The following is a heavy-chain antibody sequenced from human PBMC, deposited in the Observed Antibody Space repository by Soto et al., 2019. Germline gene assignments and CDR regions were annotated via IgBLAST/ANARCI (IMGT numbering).Heavy chain of an antibody. CDR3: ARELGYYYDSSGAFYI. V-gene: IGHV1-18*01. CDR2: ISAYNGNT. D-gene: IGHD3-22*01. Sequence: ASVKVSRKAAGYALTSYGISWVRQAPGQGLEWMGWISAYNGNTNYAQKLQGRVTMTTDTSTSTAYMELRRLRSDDTAVYYCARELGYYYDSSGAFYIWGQGTTVTVSS. J-gene: IGHJ3*02. CDR1: GYALTSYG.